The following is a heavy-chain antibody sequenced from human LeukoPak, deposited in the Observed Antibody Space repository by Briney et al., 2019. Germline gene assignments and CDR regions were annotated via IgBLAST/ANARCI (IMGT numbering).Heavy chain of an antibody. J-gene: IGHJ4*02. V-gene: IGHV1-18*01. Sequence: ASVKVSCKASGYSFSNYGVSWVRQAPGQGLEWMGWISAYNGNTNYAQKFQGRVTMTTDTSTNTAYMELRSLRSDDTAVYYCARGPIAAAGDYWGQGTLVTVSS. D-gene: IGHD6-13*01. CDR3: ARGPIAAAGDY. CDR1: GYSFSNYG. CDR2: ISAYNGNT.